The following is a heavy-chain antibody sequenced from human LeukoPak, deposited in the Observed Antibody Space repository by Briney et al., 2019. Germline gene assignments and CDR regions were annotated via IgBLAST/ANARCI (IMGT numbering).Heavy chain of an antibody. CDR1: GXSFTSYW. Sequence: GESLKISCKGSGXSFTSYWSSWVRQMPGKGLEWMGRIDPSDSYTNYSPSFEGHVTISADRSTNTAYLQWSSLKASDTAIYYCARGGTTVVPDYWGQGILVTVSS. CDR2: IDPSDSYT. CDR3: ARGGTTVVPDY. J-gene: IGHJ4*02. D-gene: IGHD1-1*01. V-gene: IGHV5-10-1*01.